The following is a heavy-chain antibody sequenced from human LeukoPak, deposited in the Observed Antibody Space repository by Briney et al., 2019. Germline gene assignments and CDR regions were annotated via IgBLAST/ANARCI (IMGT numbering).Heavy chain of an antibody. V-gene: IGHV4-34*01. CDR3: ARGQVPAARGYNWFDP. CDR2: INARGDT. J-gene: IGHJ5*02. Sequence: TASETLSLTCAVYGWSFNDYYWNWIRKPPGKGLEWIGEINARGDTNYNPSLKSRVTISVDTSKKQFSLRLTSMIAADTALYYCARGQVPAARGYNWFDPWGQGTLVTVSS. D-gene: IGHD2-2*01. CDR1: GWSFNDYY.